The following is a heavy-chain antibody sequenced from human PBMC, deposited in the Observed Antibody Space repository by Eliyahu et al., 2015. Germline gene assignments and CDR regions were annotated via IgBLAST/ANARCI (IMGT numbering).Heavy chain of an antibody. CDR3: AREPSPYDSSGS. J-gene: IGHJ4*02. CDR1: GGSISSSSYY. D-gene: IGHD3-22*01. Sequence: QLQLQESGPGLVKPSETLSLTXTXSGGSISSSSYYWGXIRQPPGKGLEWIGSIYYSGSTYYNPSLKSRVTISVDTSKNQFSLKLSSVTAADTAVYYCAREPSPYDSSGSWGQGTLVTVSS. V-gene: IGHV4-39*07. CDR2: IYYSGST.